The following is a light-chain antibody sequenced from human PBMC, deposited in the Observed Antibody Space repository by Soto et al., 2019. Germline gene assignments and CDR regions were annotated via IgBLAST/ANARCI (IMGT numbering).Light chain of an antibody. CDR1: SSNIGAGYD. J-gene: IGLJ2*01. CDR2: GNS. V-gene: IGLV1-40*01. Sequence: QPVLTQPPSVSGAPGQRVTISCTGSSSNIGAGYDVHWYQQLPGTAPKLLIYGNSNRPSGVPDRFSGSKSGTSASLAITGLQAEDEADYYCQCHDCSLSASVVFGGGTKLTVL. CDR3: QCHDCSLSASVV.